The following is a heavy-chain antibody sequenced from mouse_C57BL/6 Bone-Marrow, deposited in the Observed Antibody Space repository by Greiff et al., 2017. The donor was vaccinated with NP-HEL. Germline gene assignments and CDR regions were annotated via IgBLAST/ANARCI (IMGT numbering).Heavy chain of an antibody. D-gene: IGHD1-1*01. J-gene: IGHJ4*01. CDR1: GFNIKDDY. CDR2: IDPENGDT. CDR3: TTGGSSPYAMYY. V-gene: IGHV14-4*01. Sequence: EVQLQQSGAELVRPGASVKLSCTVSGFNIKDDYMHWVKQRPEQGLEWIGWIDPENGDTEYASKFQGKATITEDTSSNPAYLQLSSLTSEDTAVYYCTTGGSSPYAMYYWGQGTSVTVSS.